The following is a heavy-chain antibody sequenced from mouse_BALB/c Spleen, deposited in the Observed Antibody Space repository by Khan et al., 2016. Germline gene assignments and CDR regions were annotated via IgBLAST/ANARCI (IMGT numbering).Heavy chain of an antibody. CDR2: INQDSSTI. CDR3: ASTFWYFDV. CDR1: GFDFSRYW. V-gene: IGHV4-1*02. J-gene: IGHJ1*01. Sequence: EVKFLESGGGLVQPGGSLKLSCADSGFDFSRYWMSWVRQAPGKGLEWIGEINQDSSTINYTPSLKDKFITSRDNAKNTLNLQMSKVRSEDTALYYWASTFWYFDVCGAKTTVTVSS.